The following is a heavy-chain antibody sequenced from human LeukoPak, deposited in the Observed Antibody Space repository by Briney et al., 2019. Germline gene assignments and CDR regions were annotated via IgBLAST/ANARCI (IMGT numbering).Heavy chain of an antibody. D-gene: IGHD2-2*01. CDR2: IIPIFGTA. Sequence: SVKVSCTASGGTFSSYAISWVRQAPGQGLEWMGGIIPIFGTANYAQKFQGRVTITADESTSTAYMELSSLRSEDTAVYYCARQGYCSSTSCYGGGYYYYGMDVWGKGTTVTVSS. J-gene: IGHJ6*04. CDR1: GGTFSSYA. V-gene: IGHV1-69*13. CDR3: ARQGYCSSTSCYGGGYYYYGMDV.